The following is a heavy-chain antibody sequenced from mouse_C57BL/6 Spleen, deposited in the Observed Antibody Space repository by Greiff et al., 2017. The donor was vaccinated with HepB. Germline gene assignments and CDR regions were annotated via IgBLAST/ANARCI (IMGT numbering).Heavy chain of an antibody. J-gene: IGHJ1*03. CDR1: GFTFSSYT. D-gene: IGHD1-1*01. CDR3: ARKSGSSFYWYFDV. CDR2: ISGGGGNT. Sequence: DVKLVESGGGLVKPGGSLKLSCAASGFTFSSYTMSWVRQTPEKRLEWVATISGGGGNTYYPDSVKGRFTISRDNAKNTLYLQMSSLRSEDTALYYCARKSGSSFYWYFDVWGTGTTVTVSS. V-gene: IGHV5-9*01.